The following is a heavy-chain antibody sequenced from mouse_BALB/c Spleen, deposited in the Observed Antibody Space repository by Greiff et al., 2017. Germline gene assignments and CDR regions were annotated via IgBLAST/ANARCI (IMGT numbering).Heavy chain of an antibody. CDR1: GYSITSGYY. V-gene: IGHV3-6*02. J-gene: IGHJ1*01. CDR3: ASRNYDYDGWYFDV. CDR2: ISYDGSN. Sequence: EVKLVESGPGLVKPSQSLSLTCSVTGYSITSGYYWNWIRQFPGNKLEWMGYISYDGSNNYNPSLKNRISITRDTSKNQFFLKLNSVTTEDTATYYCASRNYDYDGWYFDVWGAGTTVTVSS. D-gene: IGHD2-4*01.